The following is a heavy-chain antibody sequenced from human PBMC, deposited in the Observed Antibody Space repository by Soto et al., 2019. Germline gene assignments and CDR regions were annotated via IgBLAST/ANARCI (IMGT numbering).Heavy chain of an antibody. D-gene: IGHD2-15*01. CDR1: GFTFSSYS. CDR3: ARGSGVDNRCSGGSCTTNYYYYGMDV. J-gene: IGHJ6*02. Sequence: GGSLRLSCAASGFTFSSYSMNWVRQAPGKGLEWVSSISSSSSYIYYADSVKGRFTISRDNAKNSLYLQMNSLRAEDTAVYYCARGSGVDNRCSGGSCTTNYYYYGMDVWGQGTTVTVSS. CDR2: ISSSSSYI. V-gene: IGHV3-21*01.